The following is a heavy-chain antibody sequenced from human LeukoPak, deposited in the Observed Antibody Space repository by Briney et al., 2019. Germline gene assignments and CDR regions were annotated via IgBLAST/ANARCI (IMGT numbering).Heavy chain of an antibody. V-gene: IGHV2-70*13. Sequence: SGPALVNPTQTPTLTCTFSGFSLSTSGVCVSWIRQPPGKALEWLALIDWDDEKFYRTSLKTRLTISKDTSKNQVVLTVTNMDPVDTATYYCARTGPVPALYYFDYWGQGTLVTVSS. CDR2: IDWDDEK. CDR1: GFSLSTSGVC. CDR3: ARTGPVPALYYFDY. D-gene: IGHD6-6*01. J-gene: IGHJ4*02.